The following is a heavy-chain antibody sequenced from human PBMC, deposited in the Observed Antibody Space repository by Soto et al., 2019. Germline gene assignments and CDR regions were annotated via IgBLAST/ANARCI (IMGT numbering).Heavy chain of an antibody. J-gene: IGHJ4*02. CDR1: GFTFSNYA. CDR2: ISGSGGST. CDR3: AKDKFGYSSSWYYFDY. Sequence: GGSLRLSCAASGFTFSNYAMHWVRQAPGEGQGLRRGLEWVSTISGSGGSTYYADSVKGRFTISRDNSKNTLYLQMNSLRAEDTAVYYCAKDKFGYSSSWYYFDYWGQGTLVTVSS. D-gene: IGHD6-13*01. V-gene: IGHV3-23*01.